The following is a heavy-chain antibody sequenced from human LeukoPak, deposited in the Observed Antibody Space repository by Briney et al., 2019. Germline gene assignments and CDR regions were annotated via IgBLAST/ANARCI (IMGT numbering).Heavy chain of an antibody. CDR1: GFTFSSYA. CDR3: AKDIAVAGSDY. Sequence: GGSLRLSCAAAGFTFSSYAMSWVRQAPGKGLEWVSAISGSGGSTYYADSVKGRFTISRDNSKNTPYLQMNSLRAEDTAVYYCAKDIAVAGSDYWGQGTLVTVSS. D-gene: IGHD6-19*01. V-gene: IGHV3-23*01. J-gene: IGHJ4*02. CDR2: ISGSGGST.